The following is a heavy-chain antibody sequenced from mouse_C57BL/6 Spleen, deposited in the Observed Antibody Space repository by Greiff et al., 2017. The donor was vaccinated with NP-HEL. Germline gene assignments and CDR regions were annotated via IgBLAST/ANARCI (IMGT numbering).Heavy chain of an antibody. CDR1: GYTFTSYW. CDR3: ARVGGFYYGSSYDY. Sequence: QVQLQQPGAELVKPGASVKLSCKASGYTFTSYWMQWVKQRPGQGLEWIGEIDPSDSYTNYNQKFKGKATLTVDTSSSTAYMQLSSLTSEDSAVYYYARVGGFYYGSSYDYWGQGTSLTVSS. J-gene: IGHJ2*02. D-gene: IGHD1-1*01. V-gene: IGHV1-50*01. CDR2: IDPSDSYT.